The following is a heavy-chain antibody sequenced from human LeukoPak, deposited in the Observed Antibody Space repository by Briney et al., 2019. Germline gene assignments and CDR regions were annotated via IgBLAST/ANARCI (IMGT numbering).Heavy chain of an antibody. J-gene: IGHJ3*02. D-gene: IGHD3-10*01. CDR1: GGAISPYY. CDR2: LSYSGST. V-gene: IGHV4-59*01. CDR3: ARGTAWFGKLWARGTSDI. Sequence: SETLSLNCTVSGGAISPYYWSWIRHPPGKRLEWIGYLSYSGSTSYNPSLKSRVTISVDTSNNQFSLRLTSVTAADTAVYYCARGTAWFGKLWARGTSDIWGQGTMVTVSS.